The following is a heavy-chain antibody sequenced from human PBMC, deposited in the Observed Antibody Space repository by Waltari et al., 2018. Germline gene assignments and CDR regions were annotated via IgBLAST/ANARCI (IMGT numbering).Heavy chain of an antibody. CDR1: GCTFSSYS. D-gene: IGHD3-10*01. V-gene: IGHV3-21*01. Sequence: EVQLVESGGGLVKPGGSLRLSCAASGCTFSSYSMNWVRQAPGKGLEWVSSISSSSSYIYYADSVKGRFTISRDNAKNSLYLQMNSLRAEDTAVYYCARDLGFGELSFWGQGTLVPVSS. CDR3: ARDLGFGELSF. J-gene: IGHJ4*02. CDR2: ISSSSSYI.